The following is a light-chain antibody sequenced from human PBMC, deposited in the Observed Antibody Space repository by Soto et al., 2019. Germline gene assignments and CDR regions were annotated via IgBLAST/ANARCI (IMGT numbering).Light chain of an antibody. Sequence: DIGMTQSPDSLAVSLGERATINCKSSQGVLYSSNNKNYLAWYQQKPGQPPKLLIYWASTRESGVPDRFSGSGSGTEFTLTISSLQAEDVAVYYCHQYYSTPWKFGQGTKVDIK. CDR3: HQYYSTPWK. J-gene: IGKJ1*01. CDR1: QGVLYSSNNKNY. V-gene: IGKV4-1*01. CDR2: WAS.